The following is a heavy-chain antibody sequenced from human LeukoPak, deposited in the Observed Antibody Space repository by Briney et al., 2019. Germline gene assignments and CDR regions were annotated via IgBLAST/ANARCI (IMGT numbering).Heavy chain of an antibody. D-gene: IGHD2/OR15-2a*01. CDR3: ARLFPYYYMDV. J-gene: IGHJ6*03. Sequence: ASVKVSCKASGGTFSSYAISWVRQAPGQGLEWMGWISAYNGNTNYAQKLQGRVTMTTDTSTSTAYMELRSLRSDDTAVYYCARLFPYYYMDVWGKGTTVTVSS. CDR1: GGTFSSYA. CDR2: ISAYNGNT. V-gene: IGHV1-18*01.